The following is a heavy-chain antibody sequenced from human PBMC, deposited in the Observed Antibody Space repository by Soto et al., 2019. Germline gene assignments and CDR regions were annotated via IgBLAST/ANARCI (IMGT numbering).Heavy chain of an antibody. CDR2: IIPISGTA. CDR1: GGTFSSYA. V-gene: IGHV1-69*13. CDR3: ARSQGSSTSLEIYYYYYYGMDV. J-gene: IGHJ6*02. Sequence: EASVKLSCKASGGTFSSYAISWVRQAPGQGLEWMGGIIPISGTANYAQKFQGRVTITADESTSTAYMELSSLRSEDTAVYYCARSQGSSTSLEIYYYYYYGMDVWGQGTTVTVSS. D-gene: IGHD2-2*01.